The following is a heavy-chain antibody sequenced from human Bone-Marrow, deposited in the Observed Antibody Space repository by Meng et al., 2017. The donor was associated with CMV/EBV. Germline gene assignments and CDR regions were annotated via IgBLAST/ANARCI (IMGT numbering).Heavy chain of an antibody. CDR3: ASVGFGAGLWRRVY. Sequence: GESLKISCAASGFSFSSYWMSWVRQAPGKGLEWVSAISGSGSSTYYADSVKGRFTISRDNSKNMLYLQMDSLRVDDTAVYYCASVGFGAGLWRRVYWGQGTLVTVSS. CDR2: ISGSGSST. J-gene: IGHJ4*02. D-gene: IGHD3-16*01. V-gene: IGHV3-23*01. CDR1: GFSFSSYW.